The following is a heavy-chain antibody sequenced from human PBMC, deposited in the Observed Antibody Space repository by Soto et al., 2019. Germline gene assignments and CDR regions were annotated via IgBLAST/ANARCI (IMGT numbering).Heavy chain of an antibody. CDR3: ASRRAVGATLFDY. CDR1: GGTFSSYT. CDR2: IIPILGIA. V-gene: IGHV1-69*02. J-gene: IGHJ4*02. D-gene: IGHD1-26*01. Sequence: SVKVSCKASGGTFSSYTISWVRQAPGQGLEWMGRIIPILGIANYAQKFQGRVTITADKSTSTAYMELSSLRSEDTAVYYCASRRAVGATLFDYWGQGTLVTVSS.